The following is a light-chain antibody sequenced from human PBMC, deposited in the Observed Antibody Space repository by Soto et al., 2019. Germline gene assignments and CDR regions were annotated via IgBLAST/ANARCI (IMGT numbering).Light chain of an antibody. J-gene: IGLJ2*01. CDR3: GTWDGSLSAGV. V-gene: IGLV1-51*01. CDR1: SSNIGKNY. Sequence: QSVLTQPPSVSAAPGQKVTISCSGSSSNIGKNYVSWYQQLPGAAPKLLIYNNDKRPSGIPDRFSGSKSGTSATLGITGLQTGDEAYYYCGTWDGSLSAGVFGGGTKLTVL. CDR2: NND.